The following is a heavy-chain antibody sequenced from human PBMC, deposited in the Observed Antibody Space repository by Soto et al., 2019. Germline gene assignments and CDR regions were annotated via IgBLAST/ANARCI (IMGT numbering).Heavy chain of an antibody. J-gene: IGHJ5*02. CDR3: TTRFDYSNPFDN. V-gene: IGHV3-15*01. CDR2: VKSKTDCGTT. CDR1: GVTFSDAW. D-gene: IGHD4-4*01. Sequence: GAMRLSWAAAGVTFSDAWMSWVSKAEGKGLEWVGRVKSKTDCGTTDYAAPVKGRFTISRDDSKNTLYLQMNSLKTEDTAVYYSTTRFDYSNPFDNCGQGTLVTVSS.